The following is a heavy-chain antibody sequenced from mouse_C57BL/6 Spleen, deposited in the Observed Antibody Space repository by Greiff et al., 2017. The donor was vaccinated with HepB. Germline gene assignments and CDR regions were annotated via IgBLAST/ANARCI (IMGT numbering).Heavy chain of an antibody. CDR3: ARQAITTVVAKDYYAMDY. J-gene: IGHJ4*01. CDR1: GFSLTSYG. D-gene: IGHD1-1*01. CDR2: IWSDGST. Sequence: VQGVESGPGLVAPSQSLSITCTVSGFSLTSYGVHWVRQPPGKGLEWLVVIWSDGSTTYNSALKSRLSISKDNSKSQVFLKMNSLQTDDTAMYYCARQAITTVVAKDYYAMDYWGQGTSVTVSS. V-gene: IGHV2-6-1*01.